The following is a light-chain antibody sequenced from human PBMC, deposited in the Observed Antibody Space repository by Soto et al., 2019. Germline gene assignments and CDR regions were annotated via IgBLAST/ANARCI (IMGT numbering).Light chain of an antibody. V-gene: IGKV1-27*01. CDR1: EGISNY. CDR2: AAS. Sequence: DIQMTQSPSSLSASVGDRVTITCRASEGISNYLAWYQQKPGKVPKLLIYAASTLQSGVPSRFSGSGSGTDLSLTISSLQPEDVATYYCQKYNRASSISFGQGTRLEIK. CDR3: QKYNRASSIS. J-gene: IGKJ5*01.